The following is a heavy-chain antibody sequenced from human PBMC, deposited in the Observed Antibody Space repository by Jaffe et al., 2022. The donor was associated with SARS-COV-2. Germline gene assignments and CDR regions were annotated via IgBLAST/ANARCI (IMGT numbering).Heavy chain of an antibody. J-gene: IGHJ6*02. CDR2: IIPIFGTA. CDR3: ARELEPKGGEYYYGMDV. D-gene: IGHD1-1*01. CDR1: GGTFSSYA. Sequence: QVQLVQSGAEVKKPGSSVKVSCKASGGTFSSYAISWVRQAPGQGLEWMGGIIPIFGTANYAQKFQGRVTITADESTSTAYMELSSLRSEDTAVYYCARELEPKGGEYYYGMDVWGQGTTVTVSS. V-gene: IGHV1-69*01.